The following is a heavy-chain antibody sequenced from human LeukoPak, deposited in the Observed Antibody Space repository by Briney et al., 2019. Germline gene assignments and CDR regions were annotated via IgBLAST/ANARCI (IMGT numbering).Heavy chain of an antibody. J-gene: IGHJ4*02. CDR1: GYTFTNHD. V-gene: IGHV1-8*01. D-gene: IGHD5-18*01. Sequence: ASVKVSCKASGYTFTNHDINWVRQASGQGLEWMGWMNPKSGNTGYLQKFQGRVTMTRDTSMSTAFMELSSLTSEDRAVYYCARGVNSQGTAMVLFDSWGQGSLVTVSS. CDR2: MNPKSGNT. CDR3: ARGVNSQGTAMVLFDS.